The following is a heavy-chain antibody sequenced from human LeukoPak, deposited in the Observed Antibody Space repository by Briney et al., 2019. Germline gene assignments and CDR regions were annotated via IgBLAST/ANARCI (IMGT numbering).Heavy chain of an antibody. J-gene: IGHJ4*02. CDR2: INHSGST. CDR1: GGSFSGYY. D-gene: IGHD3-3*01. Sequence: SETLSLTCAVYGGSFSGYYWSWIRQPPGKGLEWIGEINHSGSTNYNPSLKSRVTTSVDTSKNQFSLKLSSVTAADTAVYYCASTQRFWSGYYTGMGYWGQGTLVTVSS. CDR3: ASTQRFWSGYYTGMGY. V-gene: IGHV4-34*01.